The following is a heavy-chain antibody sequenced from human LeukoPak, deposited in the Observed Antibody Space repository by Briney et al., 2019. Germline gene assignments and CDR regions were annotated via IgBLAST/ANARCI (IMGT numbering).Heavy chain of an antibody. V-gene: IGHV3-23*01. D-gene: IGHD3-9*01. CDR3: ARPTAYDILTGYLYYFDY. J-gene: IGHJ4*02. CDR1: GFTFSSYA. Sequence: PGGSLRLSCAASGFTFSSYAMSWDRQAPGKGLEWVSAISGRGGSTYYADSEVGRFTISRDNSKNTLYLQMNSLRAEDTAVYYCARPTAYDILTGYLYYFDYWGQGTLVTVSS. CDR2: ISGRGGST.